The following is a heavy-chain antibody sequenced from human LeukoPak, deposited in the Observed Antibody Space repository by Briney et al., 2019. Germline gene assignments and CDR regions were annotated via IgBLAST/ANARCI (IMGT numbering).Heavy chain of an antibody. CDR2: ISISSSYI. CDR1: GFAFSSYS. J-gene: IGHJ4*02. D-gene: IGHD3-16*01. Sequence: PGGSLRLSCAASGFAFSSYSMNWVRQAPGKGLEWVSSISISSSYIYYADSVQGRFTVSRDNAKNSLYLQMNSLRVEDTALYYCARTSASRAFDYWGQGTLVTVSS. CDR3: ARTSASRAFDY. V-gene: IGHV3-21*01.